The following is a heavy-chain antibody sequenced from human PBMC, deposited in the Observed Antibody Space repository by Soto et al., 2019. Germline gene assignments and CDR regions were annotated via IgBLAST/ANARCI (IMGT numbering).Heavy chain of an antibody. D-gene: IGHD6-19*01. J-gene: IGHJ4*02. CDR2: IYYSGST. CDR1: GGSISSYY. Sequence: SETLSLTCTVSGGSISSYYWSWIRQPPGKGLEWIGYIYYSGSTNYNPSLKSRVTISVDTSKNQFSLKLSSVTAADTAVYYCARGEYSSGWSGDYDYWGQGTLVTVSS. V-gene: IGHV4-59*01. CDR3: ARGEYSSGWSGDYDY.